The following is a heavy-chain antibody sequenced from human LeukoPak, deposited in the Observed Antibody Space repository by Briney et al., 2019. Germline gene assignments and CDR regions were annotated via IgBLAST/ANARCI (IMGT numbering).Heavy chain of an antibody. CDR3: ASHSESYYAISGYYQAFDY. J-gene: IGHJ4*02. V-gene: IGHV5-51*01. Sequence: GESLKISCKGSGYSFTSYCIGLVRQMPGKGLEWMGMIYPGDSDTRYSPSFQGQVTISADKSISTAYLQWSSLTASDTAMYYCASHSESYYAISGYYQAFDYWGQGTLVTVSS. D-gene: IGHD3-22*01. CDR2: IYPGDSDT. CDR1: GYSFTSYC.